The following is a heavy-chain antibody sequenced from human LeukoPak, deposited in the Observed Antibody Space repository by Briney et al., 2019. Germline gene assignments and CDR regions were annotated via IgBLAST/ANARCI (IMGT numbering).Heavy chain of an antibody. J-gene: IGHJ4*02. CDR2: IYYSGST. Sequence: SETLSLTCTVSGGSISNYYWSWIRQPPGKGLEWIGSIYYSGSTYYNPSLKSRVTISVDTSKNQFSLKLSSVTAADTAVYYCASYLYYDFWSGYFFDYWGQGTLVTVSS. D-gene: IGHD3-3*01. CDR1: GGSISNYY. CDR3: ASYLYYDFWSGYFFDY. V-gene: IGHV4-59*05.